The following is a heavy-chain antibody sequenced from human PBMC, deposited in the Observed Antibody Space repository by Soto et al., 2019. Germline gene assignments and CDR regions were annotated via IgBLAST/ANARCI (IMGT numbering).Heavy chain of an antibody. CDR3: ARCRGGIAAAAGRHTMDV. V-gene: IGHV3-7*01. CDR2: IKQDGSEK. CDR1: GFTFSSYW. Sequence: EVQLVESGGGLVQPGGSLRLSCAASGFTFSSYWMSWVRQAPGKGLEWVANIKQDGSEKYYVDSVKGRFTISRDNAKNSLYLQMNSLRAEDTAVYYCARCRGGIAAAAGRHTMDVWGQGTTVTVSS. D-gene: IGHD6-13*01. J-gene: IGHJ6*02.